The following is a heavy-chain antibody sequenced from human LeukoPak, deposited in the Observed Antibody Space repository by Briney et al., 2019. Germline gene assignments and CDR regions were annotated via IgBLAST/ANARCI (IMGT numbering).Heavy chain of an antibody. CDR1: GYSFTSYL. V-gene: IGHV5-51*01. J-gene: IGHJ3*02. CDR2: IYPGDSDT. Sequence: GESLKISCKGSGYSFTSYLIGWVRPMPGKGLEWMGIIYPGDSDTRYSPSFQGQVTISADKSISTAYLQWSSLKASDTAMYYCASPTGYSNSWYTFDIWGQGTMVTVSS. CDR3: ASPTGYSNSWYTFDI. D-gene: IGHD6-13*01.